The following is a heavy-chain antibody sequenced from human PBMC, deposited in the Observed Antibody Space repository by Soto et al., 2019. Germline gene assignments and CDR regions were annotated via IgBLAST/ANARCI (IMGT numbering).Heavy chain of an antibody. J-gene: IGHJ6*02. CDR3: ARVRRDGYSYGRYYYYGMDV. CDR1: GGSFSGYY. CDR2: INHSGST. V-gene: IGHV4-34*01. D-gene: IGHD5-18*01. Sequence: PSETLSLTCAVYGGSFSGYYWSWIRQPPGKGLEWIGEINHSGSTNYNPSLKSRVTISVDTSKNQFSLKLSSVTAADTAVYYCARVRRDGYSYGRYYYYGMDVWGQGTTVTVSS.